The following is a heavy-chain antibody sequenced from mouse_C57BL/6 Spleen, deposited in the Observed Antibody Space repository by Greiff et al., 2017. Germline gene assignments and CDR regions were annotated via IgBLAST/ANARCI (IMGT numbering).Heavy chain of an antibody. CDR1: GFTFSSYT. CDR3: ARAENYYGSSPYYFDY. J-gene: IGHJ2*01. CDR2: ISGGGGNT. V-gene: IGHV5-9*01. Sequence: EVQRVESGGGLVKPGGSLKLSCAASGFTFSSYTMSWVRQTPEKRLEWVASISGGGGNTYYPDSVKGRFTISRDNAKNTLYLQMSSLRSEDTALYYCARAENYYGSSPYYFDYWGQGTTLTVSS. D-gene: IGHD1-1*01.